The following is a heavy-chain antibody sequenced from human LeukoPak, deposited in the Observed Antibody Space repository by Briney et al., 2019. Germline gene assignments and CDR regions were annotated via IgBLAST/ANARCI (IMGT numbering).Heavy chain of an antibody. CDR3: AKDSRIAVAGRGDLDY. CDR1: GFTFSSYA. D-gene: IGHD6-19*01. Sequence: TGASLSLSCAASGFTFSSYAMSWVRQAPGKGLEWVSAISGSGGSTYYADSVKGRFTISRDNSKNTLYLQMNSLRAEDTAVYYCAKDSRIAVAGRGDLDYWGQGTLVTVSS. J-gene: IGHJ4*02. V-gene: IGHV3-23*01. CDR2: ISGSGGST.